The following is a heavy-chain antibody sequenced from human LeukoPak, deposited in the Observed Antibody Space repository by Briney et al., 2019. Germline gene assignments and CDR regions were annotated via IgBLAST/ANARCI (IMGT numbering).Heavy chain of an antibody. Sequence: PGGSLRLPCAASGFTVSSNYMSWVRQAPGKGLEWVSAISGSGGSTYYADSVKGRFTISRDNSKNTLYLQMNSLRAEDTAVYYCAKDPGVQDMDYWGQGTLVTVSS. CDR1: GFTVSSNY. D-gene: IGHD1-14*01. CDR3: AKDPGVQDMDY. J-gene: IGHJ4*02. V-gene: IGHV3-23*01. CDR2: ISGSGGST.